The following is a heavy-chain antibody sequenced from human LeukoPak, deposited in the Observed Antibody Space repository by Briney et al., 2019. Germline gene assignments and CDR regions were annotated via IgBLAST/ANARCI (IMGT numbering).Heavy chain of an antibody. V-gene: IGHV4-38-2*02. CDR2: IYSSVST. J-gene: IGHJ6*03. Sequence: SETLSLTCTVSGYSISSGYYWGWIRQPPGKGLEWIGYIYSSVSTYYNPSLNGRVTIWFDTSKNQISLKLSSVTAADTAVYCCARVRFLEWPAPMDVWGKGTTVTVSS. CDR1: GYSISSGYY. CDR3: ARVRFLEWPAPMDV. D-gene: IGHD3-3*01.